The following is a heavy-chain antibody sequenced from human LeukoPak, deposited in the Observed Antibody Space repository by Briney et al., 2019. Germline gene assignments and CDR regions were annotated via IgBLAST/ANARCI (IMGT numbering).Heavy chain of an antibody. CDR3: ARDLYSGYVADLDY. D-gene: IGHD5-12*01. CDR1: GYTFTSYG. Sequence: GASVKVSCKASGYTFTSYGISWVRQAPGQGLEWMGWISAYNGNTNYAQKLQGRVTMTTDTSTSTAYMELRSLRSDDTAVYYCARDLYSGYVADLDYWAREPWSPSPQ. J-gene: IGHJ4*02. CDR2: ISAYNGNT. V-gene: IGHV1-18*01.